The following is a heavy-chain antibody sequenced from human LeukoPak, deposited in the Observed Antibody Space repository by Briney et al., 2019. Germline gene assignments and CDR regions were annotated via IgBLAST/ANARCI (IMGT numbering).Heavy chain of an antibody. CDR1: GFTFSTYA. J-gene: IGHJ4*02. CDR2: ISGGGGST. V-gene: IGHV3-23*01. D-gene: IGHD3-22*01. CDR3: ANPRTPSGYYFFDY. Sequence: GGSLRLSCAASGFTFSTYAMRWVRQAPGKGLEWVSTISGGGGSTYYADSVKGRFTISRDNSKNTLYLQMTSLRAEGTAVYYCANPRTPSGYYFFDYWGQGTLVTVSS.